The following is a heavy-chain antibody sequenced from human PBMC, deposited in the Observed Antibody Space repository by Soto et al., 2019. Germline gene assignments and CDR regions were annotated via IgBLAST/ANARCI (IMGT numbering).Heavy chain of an antibody. CDR2: IIPIFGTA. CDR3: ARSRSGYSNYYYYYGMDV. CDR1: GGTFSSYA. Sequence: GASVKVSCKASGGTFSSYAISWVRLAPGQGLEWMGGIIPIFGTANYAQKFQGRVTITADESTSTAYMELSSLRSEDTAVYYCARSRSGYSNYYYYYGMDVWGQGTTVTVSS. D-gene: IGHD4-4*01. J-gene: IGHJ6*02. V-gene: IGHV1-69*13.